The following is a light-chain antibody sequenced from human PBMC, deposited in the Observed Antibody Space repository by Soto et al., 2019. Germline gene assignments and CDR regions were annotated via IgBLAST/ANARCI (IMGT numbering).Light chain of an antibody. CDR3: VLYMGSGTWV. J-gene: IGLJ3*02. CDR1: SGSVSTSDY. CDR2: STN. V-gene: IGLV8-61*01. Sequence: QTVVTQEPSFSVSPGRTATLTCGLSSGSVSTSDYPSWYQQTPGQAPRTLIYSTNTRSSGVPDRFSGSILGNKAALTITGAQADDESDYYCVLYMGSGTWVFGGGTKVTVL.